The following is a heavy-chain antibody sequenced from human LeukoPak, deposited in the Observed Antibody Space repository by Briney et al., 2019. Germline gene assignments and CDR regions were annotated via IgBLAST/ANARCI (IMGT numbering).Heavy chain of an antibody. D-gene: IGHD2/OR15-2a*01. J-gene: IGHJ3*02. CDR3: ARDAIYFGAFDI. V-gene: IGHV4-30-4*01. CDR1: GGSISSGDYY. Sequence: MPSETLSLTCTVSGGSISSGDYYWSWIRQPPGKGLEWIGYIYYSGSTYYNPSLKSRVTISVDTSKNRFSLKLSSVTAADTAVYYCARDAIYFGAFDIWGQGTMVTVSS. CDR2: IYYSGST.